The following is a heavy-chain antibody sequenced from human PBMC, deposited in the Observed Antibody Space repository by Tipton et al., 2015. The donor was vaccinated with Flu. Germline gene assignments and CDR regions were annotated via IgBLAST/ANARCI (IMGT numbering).Heavy chain of an antibody. J-gene: IGHJ4*02. CDR3: TRRLVED. V-gene: IGHV3-7*01. CDR1: GFSFEQYW. CDR2: IKYDGSEN. Sequence: QLVQSGGDLVQPGGSLRLSCAASGFSFEQYWMSWVRQAPGKGLEWVANIKYDGSENYYVDSVRGRFTVFRDNARTAVYLQMNNLRAEDAAVYYCTRRLVEDWGRGTQVTVSS.